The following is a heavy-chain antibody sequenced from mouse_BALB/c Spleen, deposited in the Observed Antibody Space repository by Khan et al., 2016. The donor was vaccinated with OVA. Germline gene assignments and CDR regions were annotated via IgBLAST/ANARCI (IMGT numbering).Heavy chain of an antibody. Sequence: EVQLQQSGPELVKPGASMKMSCKASGYSFTGYTMNWVKQSHVKNLEWIGLINPYNGGTAYNQKFRGKATLTVDKSSNTAYMELLSLTSEDSTVYYCVRSASDGEYVEAWFAYWGQGTLVTVSA. CDR1: GYSFTGYT. V-gene: IGHV1-37*01. CDR2: INPYNGGT. J-gene: IGHJ3*01. CDR3: VRSASDGEYVEAWFAY. D-gene: IGHD2-13*01.